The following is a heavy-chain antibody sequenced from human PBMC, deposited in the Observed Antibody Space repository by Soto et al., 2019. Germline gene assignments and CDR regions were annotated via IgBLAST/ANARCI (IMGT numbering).Heavy chain of an antibody. V-gene: IGHV1-2*02. CDR3: AREGTFYTAFDL. CDR1: GYTFTGYD. Sequence: ASVKVSCKASGYTFTGYDIHWLRQAPGQGREWMGWVNPNRGGTSYAQKFQGRVTVTRDTSISTAYMELSRLRSEDTAVYYCAREGTFYTAFDLWGQGTMVTVSS. CDR2: VNPNRGGT. J-gene: IGHJ3*01. D-gene: IGHD3-16*01.